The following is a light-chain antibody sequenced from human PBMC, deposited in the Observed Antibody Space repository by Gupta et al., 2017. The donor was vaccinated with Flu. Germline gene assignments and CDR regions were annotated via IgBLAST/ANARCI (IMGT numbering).Light chain of an antibody. CDR3: KQENSAPYT. Sequence: DIQMTQSPSSLAASVGDGVTITCRASQDIRDQLGWFYQKPGKAPNRLIYAASSLESGVPSRFSGSGYGTEFTLTITSLQPEDFATYYCKQENSAPYTFGQGTKVEVK. CDR1: QDIRDQ. J-gene: IGKJ2*01. V-gene: IGKV1-17*01. CDR2: AAS.